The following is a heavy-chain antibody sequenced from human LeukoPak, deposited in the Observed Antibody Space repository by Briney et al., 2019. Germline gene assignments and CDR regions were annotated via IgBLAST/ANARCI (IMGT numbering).Heavy chain of an antibody. J-gene: IGHJ6*02. D-gene: IGHD7-27*01. CDR3: ARLGNMALVRLPLPNFYYGVDV. V-gene: IGHV3-23*01. Sequence: PGGSLRLSCAASGFTFSSYAMSWVRQAPGKGLEWVSAISGSGGSTYYADSVKGRFTISRDNSKNTLYLQMNSLRAEDTAVYYCARLGNMALVRLPLPNFYYGVDVWGPGTTVTVSS. CDR1: GFTFSSYA. CDR2: ISGSGGST.